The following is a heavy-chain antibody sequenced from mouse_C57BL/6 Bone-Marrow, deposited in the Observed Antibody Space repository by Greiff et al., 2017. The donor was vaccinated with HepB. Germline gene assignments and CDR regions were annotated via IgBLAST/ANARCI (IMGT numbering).Heavy chain of an antibody. CDR1: GYTFTGYW. CDR3: AMSGSVYYYAMDY. V-gene: IGHV1-9*01. Sequence: QVQLQQSGAELMKPGASVKLSCKASGYTFTGYWIEWVKQRPGHGLEWIGEILPGSGSTNYNEKFKGKATFTADTSSNTAYLQLSSLTTEDSAIYYCAMSGSVYYYAMDYWGQGTSVTVSS. J-gene: IGHJ4*01. CDR2: ILPGSGST. D-gene: IGHD1-1*01.